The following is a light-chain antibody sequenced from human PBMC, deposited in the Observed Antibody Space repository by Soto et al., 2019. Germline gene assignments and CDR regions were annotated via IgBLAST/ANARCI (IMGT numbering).Light chain of an antibody. J-gene: IGKJ1*01. Sequence: EVMLTQSPGTLSLSPGERATLSFRASQSGSSNYLAWYQQKSGQAPRLLIYGASNSATGIPDRFSGSGSGTDFTLTIRRLEPEDFAVYYCQQYDTSPRTFGQGTKVEFK. CDR3: QQYDTSPRT. CDR2: GAS. CDR1: QSGSSNY. V-gene: IGKV3-20*01.